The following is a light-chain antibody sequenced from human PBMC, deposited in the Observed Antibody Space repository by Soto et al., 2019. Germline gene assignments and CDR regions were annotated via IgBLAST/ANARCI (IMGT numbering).Light chain of an antibody. V-gene: IGLV2-23*01. Sequence: QSALTQPASVSGSPGQSITISCTGTSSDVGDYNLVSWYQQHPGKAPKLMIYEGSKRPSGVSNRFSGSKSGNTASLTISGLHAEDEADYHCCSYTGSSSYVCGTGTKLTVL. CDR3: CSYTGSSSYV. CDR1: SSDVGDYNL. CDR2: EGS. J-gene: IGLJ1*01.